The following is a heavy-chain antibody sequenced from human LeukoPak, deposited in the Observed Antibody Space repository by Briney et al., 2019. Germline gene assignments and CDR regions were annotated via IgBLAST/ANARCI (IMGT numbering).Heavy chain of an antibody. J-gene: IGHJ4*02. CDR1: GFTFSSYS. V-gene: IGHV3-48*01. CDR3: ARGSTYYDSSGQVPFDY. D-gene: IGHD3-22*01. Sequence: GGSLRLSCAASGFTFSSYSMNWVRQAPGKGLEWGSYISGSSSTIYYADSVKGRFTITRDNGKNTLYLQMNSLRAEDTAVYYCARGSTYYDSSGQVPFDYWGQGTLVTVSS. CDR2: ISGSSSTI.